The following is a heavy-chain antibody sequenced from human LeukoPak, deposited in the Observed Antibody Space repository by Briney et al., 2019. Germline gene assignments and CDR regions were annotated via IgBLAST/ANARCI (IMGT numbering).Heavy chain of an antibody. CDR3: ARRAAGTSIDY. J-gene: IGHJ4*02. D-gene: IGHD1/OR15-1a*01. V-gene: IGHV4-34*01. Sequence: SETLSLTCAVYGGSFSGYYWSWIRQPPGKGLEWIGEINHSGSTNYNPSLKSRVTISVDTSKNQFSLKLSSVTAANTAVYYCARRAAGTSIDYWGQGTLVTVSS. CDR1: GGSFSGYY. CDR2: INHSGST.